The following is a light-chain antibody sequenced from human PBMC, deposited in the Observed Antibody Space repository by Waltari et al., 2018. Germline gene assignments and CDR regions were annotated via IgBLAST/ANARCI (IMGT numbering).Light chain of an antibody. CDR1: QSVTTN. Sequence: EVVMTQSPATLSVSPGERATLSCRASQSVTTNLAWYQQKPGQAPRLLTYEASTRATGVAARFRGSGSGTEFTLTISSLQSEDSAVYYCQQYNRWPPITFGQGTRLEIK. V-gene: IGKV3-15*01. CDR3: QQYNRWPPIT. CDR2: EAS. J-gene: IGKJ5*01.